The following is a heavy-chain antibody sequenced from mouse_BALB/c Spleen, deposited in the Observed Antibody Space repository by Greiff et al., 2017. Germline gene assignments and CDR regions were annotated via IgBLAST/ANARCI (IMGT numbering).Heavy chain of an antibody. J-gene: IGHJ3*01. Sequence: VQLQQSGAELMKPGASVKISCKVTGYTFSSYWIEWVKQRPGHGLEWIGEILPGSGSTNYNEKFKGKATFTADTTSNTAYMQLSSLTSEDSAVYYCAHTGAGGFSFAYWGQGTLVTVSA. CDR1: GYTFSSYW. V-gene: IGHV1-9*01. CDR2: ILPGSGST. D-gene: IGHD4-1*01. CDR3: AHTGAGGFSFAY.